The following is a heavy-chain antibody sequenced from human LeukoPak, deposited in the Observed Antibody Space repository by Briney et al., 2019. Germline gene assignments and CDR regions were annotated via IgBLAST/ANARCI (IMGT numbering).Heavy chain of an antibody. CDR1: GFTFSGYW. J-gene: IGHJ5*02. V-gene: IGHV3-7*01. D-gene: IGHD6-13*01. CDR2: IKEDGSEK. Sequence: PGGSLRLSCAASGFTFSGYWMSWVRQAPGKGLEWVANIKEDGSEKYYVDSVKGRFTISRDNAKNSLYLQMNSLRAEDTAVYYCARDQGSSSWPYNWFDPWGQGTLVTVSS. CDR3: ARDQGSSSWPYNWFDP.